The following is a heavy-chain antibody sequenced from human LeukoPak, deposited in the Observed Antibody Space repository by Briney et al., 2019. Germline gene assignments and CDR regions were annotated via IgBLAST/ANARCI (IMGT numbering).Heavy chain of an antibody. V-gene: IGHV4-39*07. J-gene: IGHJ5*01. D-gene: IGHD6-19*01. CDR1: GVSISSISYY. CDR3: ARDPKSAVAADWFDP. CDR2: IYYSGIT. Sequence: PSETLSLTCTVSGVSISSISYYWGWIRQPPGKGLEWIASIYYSGITYYNPSLKSRVTISLDTSKNQFSLKLSSVTAADTAVYYCARDPKSAVAADWFDPWGQGTLVTVSS.